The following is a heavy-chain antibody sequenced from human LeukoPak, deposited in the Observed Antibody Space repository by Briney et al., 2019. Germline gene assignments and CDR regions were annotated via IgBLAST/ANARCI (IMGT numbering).Heavy chain of an antibody. CDR2: IYYSGST. D-gene: IGHD1-7*01. Sequence: PSETLSLTCTVSGGSISSYYWSWIRQPPGKGLEWIGYIYYSGSTNYNPSLKSRVTISVDTSKNQFSLKLSSVTAADTAVYYCARQDWNYVHSFDYWGQGTLVTVSS. J-gene: IGHJ4*02. CDR1: GGSISSYY. V-gene: IGHV4-59*01. CDR3: ARQDWNYVHSFDY.